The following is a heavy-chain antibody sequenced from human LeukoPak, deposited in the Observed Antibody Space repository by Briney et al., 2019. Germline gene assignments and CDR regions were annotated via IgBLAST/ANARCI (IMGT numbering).Heavy chain of an antibody. D-gene: IGHD3-22*01. CDR2: ISGSGVST. V-gene: IGHV3-23*01. CDR3: AKDYHDSSLDYFDY. J-gene: IGHJ4*02. Sequence: GGSLRLSCAASGLTFRSYAMSWVRQAAGKGLEWVSGISGSGVSTYYADFVKGRFTISRENSKNTLYLQMNSLRAEDTAVYYCAKDYHDSSLDYFDYWGQGSLVSVSS. CDR1: GLTFRSYA.